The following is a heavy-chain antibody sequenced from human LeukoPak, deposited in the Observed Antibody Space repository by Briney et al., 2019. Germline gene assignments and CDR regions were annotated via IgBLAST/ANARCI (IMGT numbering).Heavy chain of an antibody. J-gene: IGHJ5*02. Sequence: GGSLRLSRAASGFTFSSYGMHWVRQAPGKGLEWVAFIRYDGSNKYYADSVKGRFTISRDNSKNTLYLQMNSLRAEDTAVYYCAKGDQVLWKPLGNWFDPWGQGTLVTVSS. CDR1: GFTFSSYG. D-gene: IGHD2-21*01. CDR3: AKGDQVLWKPLGNWFDP. CDR2: IRYDGSNK. V-gene: IGHV3-30*02.